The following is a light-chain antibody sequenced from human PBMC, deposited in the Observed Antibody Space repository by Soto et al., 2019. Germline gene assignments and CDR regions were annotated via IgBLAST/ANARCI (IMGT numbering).Light chain of an antibody. CDR1: QGISSY. Sequence: IQLTQSRAFLSASVGDRVSITCRASQGISSYLAWSQQKRGKAPKLVIYAASTLQSGVPSRFSGSGSGTDFPLTISSLQPEDFASYYCEQLNSYPLLTFGGGTKVEIK. CDR3: EQLNSYPLLT. CDR2: AAS. J-gene: IGKJ4*01. V-gene: IGKV1-9*01.